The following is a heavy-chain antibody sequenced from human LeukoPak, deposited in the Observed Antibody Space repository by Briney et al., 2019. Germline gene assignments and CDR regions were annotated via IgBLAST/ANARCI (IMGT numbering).Heavy chain of an antibody. CDR2: IIPIFGIA. V-gene: IGHV1-69*04. CDR1: GGTLSSYA. D-gene: IGHD5-18*01. CDR3: ARELMDTAMVTGFGY. J-gene: IGHJ4*02. Sequence: SVKVSCKASGGTLSSYAISWVRQAPGQGLEWMSRIIPIFGIANYAQKFQGRVTITADKSTSAAYMELSSLRSEDTAVYYCARELMDTAMVTGFGYWGQGTLVTVSS.